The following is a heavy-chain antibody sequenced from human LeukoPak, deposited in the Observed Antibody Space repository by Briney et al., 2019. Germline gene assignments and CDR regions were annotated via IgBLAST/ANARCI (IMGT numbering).Heavy chain of an antibody. Sequence: ASVKVSCKASGYTFTSYYMHWVRQAPGQGLEGMGIINPSGGSTSYAQKFQGRVTMTRDMSTSTVYMELSSLRSEDTAVYYCARERSSGWMFDYWGQGTLVTVSS. CDR1: GYTFTSYY. CDR2: INPSGGST. D-gene: IGHD6-19*01. J-gene: IGHJ4*02. V-gene: IGHV1-46*01. CDR3: ARERSSGWMFDY.